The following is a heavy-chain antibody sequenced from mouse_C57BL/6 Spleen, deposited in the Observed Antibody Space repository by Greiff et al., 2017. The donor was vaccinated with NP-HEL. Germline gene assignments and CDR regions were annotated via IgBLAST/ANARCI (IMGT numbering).Heavy chain of an antibody. CDR1: GYTFTSYW. CDR3: ARLLRLRSYYYAMDY. J-gene: IGHJ4*01. V-gene: IGHV1-69*01. D-gene: IGHD3-2*02. CDR2: IDPSDSYT. Sequence: QVQLQQPGAELVMPGASVKLSCKASGYTFTSYWMHWVKQRPGQGLEWIGEIDPSDSYTNYNQKFKGKSTLTVDKSSSTAYTQLSSLTSEDSAVYYCARLLRLRSYYYAMDYWGQGTSVTVSS.